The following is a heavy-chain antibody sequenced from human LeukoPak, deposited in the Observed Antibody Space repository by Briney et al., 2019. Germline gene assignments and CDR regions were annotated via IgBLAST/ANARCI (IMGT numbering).Heavy chain of an antibody. J-gene: IGHJ2*01. D-gene: IGHD3-10*01. CDR2: IYYSGST. V-gene: IGHV4-59*01. Sequence: PSETLSLSCTVSGGSISSYYWSWIRQPTGKGLEWIGYIYYSGSTNYNPSLKSRVTISVDTSKNQFSLKLSSVTAADTAVYYCARSERPFYYGSGPPWYFDLWGRGTLVTVSS. CDR1: GGSISSYY. CDR3: ARSERPFYYGSGPPWYFDL.